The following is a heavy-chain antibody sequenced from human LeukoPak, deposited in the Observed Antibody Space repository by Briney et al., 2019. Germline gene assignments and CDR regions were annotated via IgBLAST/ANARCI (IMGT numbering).Heavy chain of an antibody. CDR2: IYYSGST. J-gene: IGHJ2*01. Sequence: PETLSLTCTVSGGSISSSSYYWGWIRQPPGKGLEWIGSIYYSGSTYYNPSLKSRVTISVDTSKNQFSLKLSSVTAADTAVYYCARDPVAAAVWYFDLWGRGTLVTVSS. D-gene: IGHD6-13*01. CDR3: ARDPVAAAVWYFDL. V-gene: IGHV4-39*07. CDR1: GGSISSSSYY.